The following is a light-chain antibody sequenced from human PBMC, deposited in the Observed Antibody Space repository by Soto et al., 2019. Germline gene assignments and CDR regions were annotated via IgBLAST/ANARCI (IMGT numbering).Light chain of an antibody. CDR3: QQYGSSPYT. Sequence: EMVLTQSPGTLSLSPGERATLSCRASQRVSSRFLACYQQKPGQAPRLLMYGASSRATGIPDRFSGTVSGTDFTLTISRLEPEDFAVYYCQQYGSSPYTFGLGTKLEIK. J-gene: IGKJ2*01. CDR1: QRVSSRF. V-gene: IGKV3-20*01. CDR2: GAS.